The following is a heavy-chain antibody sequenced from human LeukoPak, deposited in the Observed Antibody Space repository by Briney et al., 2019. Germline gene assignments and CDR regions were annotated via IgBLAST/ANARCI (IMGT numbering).Heavy chain of an antibody. D-gene: IGHD3-22*01. CDR3: ARGGYYDSSGYSGWFDP. J-gene: IGHJ5*02. CDR2: IYHSGST. V-gene: IGHV4-4*02. CDR1: GGSISSSNW. Sequence: SGTLSLTCAVSGGSISSSNWWSWVRQPPGKGLEWIGEIYHSGSTNYNPSLKSRVTISVDKSKNQFSLKLSSVTAADTAVYYCARGGYYDSSGYSGWFDPWGQGTLVTVSS.